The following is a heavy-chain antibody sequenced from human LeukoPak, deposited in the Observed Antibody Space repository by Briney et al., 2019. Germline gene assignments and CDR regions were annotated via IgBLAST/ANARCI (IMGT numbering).Heavy chain of an antibody. CDR2: IFYTGST. CDR3: GRQKMNDCSSSSCYIDY. CDR1: GDFISSGSSY. D-gene: IGHD2-2*02. Sequence: SETLSLTCTVSGDFISSGSSYWGWIRQPPGKGLEWIGSIFYTGSTYYNPSLKSRVTISVDTSKNQLSLKLSSVTAADTALYYCGRQKMNDCSSSSCYIDYWGQGTLVTVSS. V-gene: IGHV4-39*01. J-gene: IGHJ4*02.